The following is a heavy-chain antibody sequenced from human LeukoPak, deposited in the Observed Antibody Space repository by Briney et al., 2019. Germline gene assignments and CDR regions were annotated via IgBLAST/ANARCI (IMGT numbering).Heavy chain of an antibody. D-gene: IGHD3-10*01. CDR1: GYTFTSFG. Sequence: ASVKVSCKASGYTFTSFGVSWVRQAPGQGLEWMGWISAYNDNTKYAQKFQGRVTMTTEPSTTTAYMELSRLRSDDTAVYYCARANMVRGVGSFFDRNWFDPWGQGTLVTVSS. CDR2: ISAYNDNT. V-gene: IGHV1-18*01. CDR3: ARANMVRGVGSFFDRNWFDP. J-gene: IGHJ5*02.